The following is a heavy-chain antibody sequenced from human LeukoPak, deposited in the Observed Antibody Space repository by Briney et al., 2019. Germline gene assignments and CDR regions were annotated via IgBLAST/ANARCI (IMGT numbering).Heavy chain of an antibody. CDR2: IDWDDDK. CDR1: GFSLSTSGMC. J-gene: IGHJ6*03. D-gene: IGHD3-10*01. Sequence: SGPALVKPTQTLTLTCTFSGFSLSTSGMCVSWIRQPPGKALEWLARIDWDDDKYYSTSLKTRLTISKDTSKNQVVLTMTNMDPVDTATYYCARILRSGEFYYYYCYMDVWGKGTTVTVSS. CDR3: ARILRSGEFYYYYCYMDV. V-gene: IGHV2-70*11.